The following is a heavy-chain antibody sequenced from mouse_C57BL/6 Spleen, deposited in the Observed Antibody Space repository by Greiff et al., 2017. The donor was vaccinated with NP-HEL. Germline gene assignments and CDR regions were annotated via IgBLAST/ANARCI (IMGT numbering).Heavy chain of an antibody. V-gene: IGHV1-82*01. CDR3: ARVTTVVPHFDY. CDR2: IYPGDGDT. J-gene: IGHJ2*01. Sequence: VKVVESGPELVKPGASVKISCKASGYAFSSSWMNWVKQRPGKGLEWIGRIYPGDGDTNYNGKFKGKATLTADKSSSTAYMQLSSLTSEDSAVYFCARVTTVVPHFDYWGQGTTLTVSS. CDR1: GYAFSSSW. D-gene: IGHD1-1*01.